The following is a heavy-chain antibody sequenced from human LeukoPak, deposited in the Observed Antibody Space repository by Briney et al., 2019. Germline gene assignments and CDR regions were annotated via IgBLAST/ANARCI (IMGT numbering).Heavy chain of an antibody. CDR3: ARHRRSVSPNLIDY. V-gene: IGHV4-39*01. D-gene: IGHD1-14*01. CDR1: GGSISGSEYY. J-gene: IGHJ4*02. Sequence: KTSETLSLTCTVSGGSISGSEYYWGWIRQPPGKGLEWIGTISYSGSTDYNPPLKSRVTISVDTSKNQFSLNLTSVTAADTAVYYCARHRRSVSPNLIDYWGQGTLVTVSS. CDR2: ISYSGST.